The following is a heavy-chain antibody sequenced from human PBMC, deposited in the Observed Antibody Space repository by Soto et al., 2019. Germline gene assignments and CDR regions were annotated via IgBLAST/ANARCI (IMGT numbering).Heavy chain of an antibody. CDR3: ARDPAP. J-gene: IGHJ5*02. V-gene: IGHV4-4*02. CDR1: GASIVTSNW. CDR2: IHDSGST. Sequence: SETLSVTCAVSGASIVTSNWWSWVRQSPGKGLEWIGEIHDSGSTKYNPSLKSRVTISLDKSKNQFSLKLTSVTAADTAVYYCARDPAPWGQGTLVTVSS.